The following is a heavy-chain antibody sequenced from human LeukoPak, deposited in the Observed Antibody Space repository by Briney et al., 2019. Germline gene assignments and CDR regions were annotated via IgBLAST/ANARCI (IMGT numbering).Heavy chain of an antibody. CDR1: GYDFTSVG. CDR2: ISAYNGNT. D-gene: IGHD2-15*01. V-gene: IGHV1-18*01. CDR3: ARDSPGSLNLRWFDP. J-gene: IGHJ5*02. Sequence: ASVKVSCKASGYDFTSVGITWVRQAPGQGLEWMGWISAYNGNTNYAQKLRGRVTMTTDTSTSTAYMELRSLRSDDTAVYYCARDSPGSLNLRWFDPWGQGTLVTVSS.